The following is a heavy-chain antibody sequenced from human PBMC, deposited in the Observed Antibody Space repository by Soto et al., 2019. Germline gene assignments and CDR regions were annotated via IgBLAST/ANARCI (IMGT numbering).Heavy chain of an antibody. V-gene: IGHV3-30-3*01. Sequence: PGGSLRLSCAASGFTFSSYAMHWVRQAPGKGLEWVAVISYDGSNKYYADSVKGRFTISRDNSKNTLYLQMNSLRAEDTAVYYCARGYAHSGMDVWGQGTRVTVSS. J-gene: IGHJ6*02. CDR1: GFTFSSYA. CDR2: ISYDGSNK. D-gene: IGHD5-18*01. CDR3: ARGYAHSGMDV.